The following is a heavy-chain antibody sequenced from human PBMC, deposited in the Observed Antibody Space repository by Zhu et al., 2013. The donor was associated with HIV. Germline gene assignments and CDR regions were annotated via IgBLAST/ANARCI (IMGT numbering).Heavy chain of an antibody. D-gene: IGHD6-19*01. CDR1: GFTVSSNY. Sequence: VQLVESGGGLIHPGGSLRLSCAASGFTVSSNYMNWVRQAPGKGLEWVSVIYSGGSTYYADSVKGRFTISRDNSKNTLYLQMNSLRAEDTAVYYCARDSRERGCFDYWGQGTLVTVSS. V-gene: IGHV3-53*01. J-gene: IGHJ4*02. CDR2: IYSGGST. CDR3: ARDSRERGCFDY.